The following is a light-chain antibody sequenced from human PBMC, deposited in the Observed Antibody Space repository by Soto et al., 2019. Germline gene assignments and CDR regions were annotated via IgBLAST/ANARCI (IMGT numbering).Light chain of an antibody. Sequence: QSALTQPPSVSGSPGQSVTISCTGTSSDVGSYNRVSWYQQPPGTAPKLMIYEVSHRPSGVPDRFSGSKSGNTASLTISGLQTEDEADYYCSSYTSSAQVFGGGTKLTVL. CDR2: EVS. J-gene: IGLJ2*01. V-gene: IGLV2-18*02. CDR3: SSYTSSAQV. CDR1: SSDVGSYNR.